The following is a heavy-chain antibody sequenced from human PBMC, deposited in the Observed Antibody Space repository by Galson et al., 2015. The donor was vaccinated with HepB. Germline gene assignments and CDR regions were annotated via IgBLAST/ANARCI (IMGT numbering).Heavy chain of an antibody. Sequence: SVKVSCKASGGTFNSFSINWVRQAPGQGLEWMGGIVPFFGIGNYAQKFQGRVTITADKVTTTAYMELSRLTSEDTAMYYCATGGDCAGGSCYEGSWGQGTLVTVSS. CDR3: ATGGDCAGGSCYEGS. D-gene: IGHD2-8*02. CDR2: IVPFFGIG. V-gene: IGHV1-69*10. CDR1: GGTFNSFS. J-gene: IGHJ1*01.